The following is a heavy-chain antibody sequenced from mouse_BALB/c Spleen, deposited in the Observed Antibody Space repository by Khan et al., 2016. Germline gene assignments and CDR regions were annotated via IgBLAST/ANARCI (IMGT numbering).Heavy chain of an antibody. D-gene: IGHD1-1*01. V-gene: IGHV9-3-1*01. CDR2: INTYSGES. CDR1: GYTFTNYG. J-gene: IGHJ1*01. CDR3: ATYRYYYGSSRYFDV. Sequence: QIQLVQSGPELKKPGKTVKISCKASGYTFTNYGMNWVKQAPGKGLKWMGWINTYSGESTYADDFKGRFAFSLETSANTAYLQINNLKTEDTATXFAATYRYYYGSSRYFDVWGAGTTVTVSS.